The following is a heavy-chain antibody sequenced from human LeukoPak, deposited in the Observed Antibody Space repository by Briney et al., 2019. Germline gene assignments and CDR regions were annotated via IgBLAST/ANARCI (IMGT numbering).Heavy chain of an antibody. Sequence: ASVKVSCKASGGTFSSYAISWVRQAPGQGLEWMGGIIPIFGTANYAQKFQGRVTITTDESTSTAYMELSSLRSEDTAVYYCARGYSGSYRNYFDYWGQGTLVTVSS. CDR3: ARGYSGSYRNYFDY. D-gene: IGHD1-26*01. J-gene: IGHJ4*02. V-gene: IGHV1-69*05. CDR1: GGTFSSYA. CDR2: IIPIFGTA.